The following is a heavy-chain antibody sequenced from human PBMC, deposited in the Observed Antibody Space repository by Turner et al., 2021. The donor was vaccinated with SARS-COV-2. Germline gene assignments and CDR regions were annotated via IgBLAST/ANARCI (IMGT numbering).Heavy chain of an antibody. D-gene: IGHD2-2*01. V-gene: IGHV1-8*03. CDR1: GYTFTSYD. CDR2: MNPDSGNT. J-gene: IGHJ2*01. CDR3: ARGGYCSSTSCSPYWYFDL. Sequence: QVHLVQSGAEVTKPGSSVKVSCKASGYTFTSYDINWVRQATGQGLEWMGWMNPDSGNTAYAQKFQGRVTITRNTSISTAYMELSSLRSEDTAVYYCARGGYCSSTSCSPYWYFDLWGRGTLVTVSS.